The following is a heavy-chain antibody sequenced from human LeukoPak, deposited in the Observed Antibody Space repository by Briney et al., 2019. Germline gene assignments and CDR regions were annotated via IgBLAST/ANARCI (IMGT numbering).Heavy chain of an antibody. CDR3: ARAGVPAAIDY. V-gene: IGHV3-48*03. J-gene: IGHJ4*02. CDR2: ISSSGSTI. D-gene: IGHD2-2*01. CDR1: GFTFSSYE. Sequence: PGGSLRLSCAASGFTFSSYEMNWVRQAPGKGLEWVSYISSSGSTIYYAASVKGRFTISRDNAKNSLYLQMNSLRAEDTAVYYCARAGVPAAIDYWGQGTLVTVSS.